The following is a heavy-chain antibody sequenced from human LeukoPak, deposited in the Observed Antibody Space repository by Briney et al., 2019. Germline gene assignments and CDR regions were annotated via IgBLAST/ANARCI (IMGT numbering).Heavy chain of an antibody. CDR3: VKVPDYDILTGYLDY. CDR2: ISSNGGST. D-gene: IGHD3-9*01. Sequence: GGSLRLSCSASGFTFSSYAMHWVRQAPGKGLGYVSPISSNGGSTYYADSVKGRFTISRDNSKNTLYLQMSSLRAEDTAAYYCVKVPDYDILTGYLDYWGQGTLVTVSS. V-gene: IGHV3-64D*06. CDR1: GFTFSSYA. J-gene: IGHJ4*02.